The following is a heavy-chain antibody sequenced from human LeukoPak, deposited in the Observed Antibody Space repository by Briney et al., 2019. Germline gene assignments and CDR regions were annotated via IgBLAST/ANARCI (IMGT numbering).Heavy chain of an antibody. V-gene: IGHV5-51*01. CDR1: GYSFTNYW. CDR3: ARRVEQQIDADYDFWSGYHYYFDY. CDR2: TYPGDSDT. Sequence: GESLKISCKASGYSFTNYWIGWVRQMPGKGLEWMGITYPGDSDTRYSPSFQGQVTISADKSISTAYLQWSSLKASDTAMYYCARRVEQQIDADYDFWSGYHYYFDYWGQGTLVTVSS. J-gene: IGHJ4*02. D-gene: IGHD3-3*01.